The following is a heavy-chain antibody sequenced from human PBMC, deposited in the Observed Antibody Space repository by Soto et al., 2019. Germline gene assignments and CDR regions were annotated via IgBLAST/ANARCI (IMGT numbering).Heavy chain of an antibody. D-gene: IGHD6-19*01. J-gene: IGHJ5*02. CDR2: IIPIFGTA. V-gene: IGHV1-69*12. CDR3: ARGGEQWLVQDWFDP. CDR1: GGTFSSYA. Sequence: QVQLVQSGAEVKKPGSSVKVSCKASGGTFSSYAISWVRQAPGQGLEWMGGIIPIFGTANYAQKFQGRVTITADESTSTVYMELSSLRSEHTAVYYCARGGEQWLVQDWFDPWGQGTLVTVSS.